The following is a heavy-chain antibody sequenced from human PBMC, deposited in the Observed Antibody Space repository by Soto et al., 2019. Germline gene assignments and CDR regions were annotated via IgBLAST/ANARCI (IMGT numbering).Heavy chain of an antibody. D-gene: IGHD6-19*01. CDR3: ARRRDNSGWSCNDY. CDR1: GFTFSNYG. V-gene: IGHV3-33*01. J-gene: IGHJ4*01. Sequence: QVQLVESGGGVVQPGGSLRLSCAASGFTFSNYGVHWVRQAPGKGLEWVAVIWYDGRTKYYADSVRGRFTITRDNSKNTVFLQINSLRAEDTAVYFCARRRDNSGWSCNDYWGRGTLVTVSS. CDR2: IWYDGRTK.